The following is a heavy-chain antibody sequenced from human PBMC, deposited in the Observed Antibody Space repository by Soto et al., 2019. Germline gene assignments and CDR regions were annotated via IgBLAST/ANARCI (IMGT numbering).Heavy chain of an antibody. J-gene: IGHJ4*02. D-gene: IGHD6-13*01. CDR3: ARVKMSVWQQLGMYYFDY. Sequence: SLRLSCAASGFTFSSYEMNWVRQAPGKGLEWVSYISSSGSTIYYADSVKGRFTISRDNAKNSLYLQMNSLRAEDTAVYYCARVKMSVWQQLGMYYFDYWGQGTLVTVSS. V-gene: IGHV3-48*03. CDR1: GFTFSSYE. CDR2: ISSSGSTI.